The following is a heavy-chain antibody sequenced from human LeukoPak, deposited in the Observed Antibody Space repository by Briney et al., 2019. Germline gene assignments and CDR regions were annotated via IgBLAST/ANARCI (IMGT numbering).Heavy chain of an antibody. CDR1: GFTFSTYG. Sequence: HPGGSLRLSCAASGFTFSTYGMHWVRQAPGKGLEWVAFIRYDGTHKYYADSVRGRFTISRDNPKNTLFLQMDTLRAEDTAVYYCANEAFMTETDAFDVWGQGTMVTVSS. CDR2: IRYDGTHK. D-gene: IGHD3-16*01. V-gene: IGHV3-30*02. J-gene: IGHJ3*01. CDR3: ANEAFMTETDAFDV.